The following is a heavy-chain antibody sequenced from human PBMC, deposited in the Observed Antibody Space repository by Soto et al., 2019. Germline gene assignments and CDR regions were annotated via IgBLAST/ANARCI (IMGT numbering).Heavy chain of an antibody. D-gene: IGHD6-6*01. V-gene: IGHV4-30-4*01. CDR2: IYYSGST. Sequence: PSETLTLTCTDSGGSISSGDYYWSWIRQPPGKGLEWIGYIYYSGSTYYNPSLKSRVTVSVDTSKNQFSLKLSSVTAADTAVYYCARYIAARPFKAFDYWGQGTLVTVSS. CDR3: ARYIAARPFKAFDY. CDR1: GGSISSGDYY. J-gene: IGHJ4*02.